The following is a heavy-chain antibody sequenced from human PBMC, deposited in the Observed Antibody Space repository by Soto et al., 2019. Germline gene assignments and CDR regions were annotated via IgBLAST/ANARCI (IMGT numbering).Heavy chain of an antibody. D-gene: IGHD3-10*02. J-gene: IGHJ2*01. CDR3: AFFFFQAEDGIRDVRSVSAFLLNRSSDL. CDR2: ISGSGGIT. V-gene: IGHV3-23*01. Sequence: KVLERISSISGSGGITYYADSVKGRFTISRDNSKNTLYLHMNSLRAEDTAVYYCAFFFFQAEDGIRDVRSVSAFLLNRSSDL.